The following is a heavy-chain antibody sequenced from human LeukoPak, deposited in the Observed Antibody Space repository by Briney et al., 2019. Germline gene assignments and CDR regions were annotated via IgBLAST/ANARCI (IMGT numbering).Heavy chain of an antibody. J-gene: IGHJ4*02. Sequence: GGSLRLSCAASGFTFSNAWMSWVRQAPGKGLEWVGRIKSKTDGGTTDYAAPVKGRFTISRDDSKNTLYLQMNSLRAEDTAVYYCARDHGSSSPFDYWGQGTLVTVSS. CDR1: GFTFSNAW. D-gene: IGHD6-6*01. V-gene: IGHV3-15*01. CDR2: IKSKTDGGTT. CDR3: ARDHGSSSPFDY.